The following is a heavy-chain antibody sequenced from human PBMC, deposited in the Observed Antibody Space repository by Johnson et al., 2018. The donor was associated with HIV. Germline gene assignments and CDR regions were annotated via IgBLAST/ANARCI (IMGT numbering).Heavy chain of an antibody. J-gene: IGHJ3*02. V-gene: IGHV3-30-3*01. Sequence: QVQLLESGGGVVQPGRSLRLSCAASGFTFSSYAMHWVRQAPGKGLEWVAVISYDGSNKYYADSVKGRFTISRDNSKNTLYLQMNSLRAEDTAVYYCAKDHQDYGGNSDAFDIWGQGTMVTVSS. CDR3: AKDHQDYGGNSDAFDI. CDR1: GFTFSSYA. CDR2: ISYDGSNK. D-gene: IGHD4-23*01.